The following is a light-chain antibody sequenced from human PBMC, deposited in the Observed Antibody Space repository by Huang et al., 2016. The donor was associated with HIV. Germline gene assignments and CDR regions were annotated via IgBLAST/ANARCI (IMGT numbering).Light chain of an antibody. CDR2: DSS. J-gene: IGKJ5*01. CDR3: QQSYSMPIT. CDR1: QPINTY. V-gene: IGKV1-39*01. Sequence: DIQVTQSPSSLSASVGDRVTITCRAIQPINTYLNWYQQKPGKAPKLLIYDSSTLQSGVPSMFSGSGSGTDFTLTISSLQPEDFATYYCQQSYSMPITFGLGTRLEI.